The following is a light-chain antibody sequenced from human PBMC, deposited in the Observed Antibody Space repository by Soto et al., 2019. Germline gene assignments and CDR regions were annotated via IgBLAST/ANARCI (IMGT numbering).Light chain of an antibody. V-gene: IGKV3-20*01. CDR3: QQYGSSPWT. Sequence: EIALTQSPGTLSLSPGERATLSCRASQSVSSSYLAWFQQNPGQAPRLLIYCASSRATGGPDRCSSSGSGTDFTLTICRLEPEDLSVYYCQQYGSSPWTFGQGTKVDI. CDR1: QSVSSSY. J-gene: IGKJ1*01. CDR2: CAS.